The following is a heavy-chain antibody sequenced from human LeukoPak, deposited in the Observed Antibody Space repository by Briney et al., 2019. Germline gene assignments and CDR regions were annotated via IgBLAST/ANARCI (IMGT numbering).Heavy chain of an antibody. CDR3: ASVIRYTGNYPLGK. CDR1: GFTLSPYS. Sequence: GGSLRLSCVASGFTLSPYSMNWVRQAPGKGLEWVSYINDEGRAIYYADSVKGRFTISRDNAKNSLYLQMSSLRAEDTAVYYCASVIRYTGNYPLGKWGQGTLVTVSS. V-gene: IGHV3-48*04. CDR2: INDEGRAI. J-gene: IGHJ4*02. D-gene: IGHD1-26*01.